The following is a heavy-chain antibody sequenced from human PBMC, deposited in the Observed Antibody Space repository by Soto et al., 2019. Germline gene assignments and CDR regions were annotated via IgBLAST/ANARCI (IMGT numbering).Heavy chain of an antibody. V-gene: IGHV4-59*01. J-gene: IGHJ5*02. CDR1: GGSISSYY. CDR3: ARGNYDSSGYYWWFDP. D-gene: IGHD3-22*01. Sequence: SETLSLTCTVSGGSISSYYWSWIRQPPGKGLEWIGYIYYSGSTNYNPSLKSRVTISVDTSKNQFSLKLSSVTAADTAVYYCARGNYDSSGYYWWFDPWGQGTLVTVSS. CDR2: IYYSGST.